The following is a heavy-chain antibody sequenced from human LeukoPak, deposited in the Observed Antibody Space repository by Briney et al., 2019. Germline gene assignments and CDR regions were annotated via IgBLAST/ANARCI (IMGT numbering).Heavy chain of an antibody. CDR3: AREVVPAAMGY. CDR1: GGSISSGDYY. CDR2: IYYSGST. V-gene: IGHV4-30-4*08. D-gene: IGHD2-2*01. Sequence: PSETLSLTCTVSGGSISSGDYYWSWIRQPPGKGLEWIGYIYYSGSTYYNPSLKSRVTISVDTSKNQFSLKLSSVTAADTAVYYCAREVVPAAMGYWGQGTLVTVSS. J-gene: IGHJ4*02.